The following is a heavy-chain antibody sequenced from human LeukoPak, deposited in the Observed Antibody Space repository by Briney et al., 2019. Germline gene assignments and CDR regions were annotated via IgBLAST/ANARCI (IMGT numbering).Heavy chain of an antibody. CDR2: IYYSGST. J-gene: IGHJ5*02. D-gene: IGHD6-13*01. V-gene: IGHV4-59*01. CDR3: ARVAYSSSWS. Sequence: SETLSLTCTVSGGSIRSYYWTWIRQPPGKGLEWIGYIYYSGSTNYNPSLKSRVTISVDTSKNQFSLNLSSVTAADTAVYYCARVAYSSSWSWGQGILVTVSS. CDR1: GGSIRSYY.